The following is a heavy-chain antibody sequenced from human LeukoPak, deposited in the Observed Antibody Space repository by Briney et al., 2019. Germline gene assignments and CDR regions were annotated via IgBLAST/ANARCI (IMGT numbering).Heavy chain of an antibody. J-gene: IGHJ4*02. CDR2: ISDSGGAT. CDR1: GFTFNNYA. CDR3: VRGDRRDY. V-gene: IGHV3-21*01. D-gene: IGHD2-21*01. Sequence: GGSLRLSCAASGFTFNNYAMSWVRQAPGKGLQWVSSISDSGGATFYADSLRGRFTISRDNAKNSLYLQMNSLTAEDTAVYYCVRGDRRDYWGQGTLVTVSS.